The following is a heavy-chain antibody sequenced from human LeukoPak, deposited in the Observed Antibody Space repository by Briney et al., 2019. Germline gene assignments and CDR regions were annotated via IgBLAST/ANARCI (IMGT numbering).Heavy chain of an antibody. D-gene: IGHD6-19*01. CDR3: ARGTGYNSGWYDY. Sequence: ASVKVSCKASGYTFTGYYMHWVRQAPGQGLEWMGWINPNSGGTNYAQEFQGRVTMTRDTSISTAYMELSRLRSDDTAVYYCARGTGYNSGWYDYWGQGTLVTVSS. CDR1: GYTFTGYY. J-gene: IGHJ4*02. CDR2: INPNSGGT. V-gene: IGHV1-2*02.